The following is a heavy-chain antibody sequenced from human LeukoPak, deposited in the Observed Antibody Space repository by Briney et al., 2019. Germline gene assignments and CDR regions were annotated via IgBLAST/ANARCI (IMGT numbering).Heavy chain of an antibody. V-gene: IGHV3-53*01. D-gene: IGHD2-15*01. CDR1: GFTFSSNY. J-gene: IGHJ5*02. CDR2: IYSGGST. CDR3: ARDLCSGGSCLDL. Sequence: PGGSLRLSCAASGFTFSSNYMSWVRQAPGKGLEWVSVIYSGGSTYYADSVKGRFTISRDNSKNTLYLQMNSLRAEDTAVYYCARDLCSGGSCLDLWGQGTLVTVSS.